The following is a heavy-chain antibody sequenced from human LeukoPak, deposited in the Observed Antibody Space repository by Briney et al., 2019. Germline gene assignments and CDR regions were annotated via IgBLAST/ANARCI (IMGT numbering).Heavy chain of an antibody. CDR1: GFTFSSYG. CDR2: IRYDGSNK. Sequence: GGSLRLSCAASGFTFSSYGMHWVRQAPGKGLEWVAFIRYDGSNKYYADSVKGRFTISRDNSKNTLYLQMNSLRAEDTAVYYCAKDPRIYYDSSGYSFDYWGQGTLVTVSS. V-gene: IGHV3-30*02. CDR3: AKDPRIYYDSSGYSFDY. J-gene: IGHJ4*02. D-gene: IGHD3-22*01.